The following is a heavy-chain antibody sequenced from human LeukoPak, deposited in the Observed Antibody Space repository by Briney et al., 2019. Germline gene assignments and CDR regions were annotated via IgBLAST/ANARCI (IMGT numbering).Heavy chain of an antibody. V-gene: IGHV4-31*03. CDR2: IYYSGST. CDR3: ASTNYYDSSGYYEAGEEDAFDI. CDR1: GGSISSGGYY. D-gene: IGHD3-22*01. Sequence: SETLSLTCTVSGGSISSGGYYWSWIRQHPGKGLEWIGYIYYSGSTYYNPSLKSRVTISVDTSKNQFSLKLSSVTAADTAVYYCASTNYYDSSGYYEAGEEDAFDIWGQGTMVTVSS. J-gene: IGHJ3*02.